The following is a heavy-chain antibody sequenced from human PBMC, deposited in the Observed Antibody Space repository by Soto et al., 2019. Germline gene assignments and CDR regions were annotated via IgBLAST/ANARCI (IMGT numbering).Heavy chain of an antibody. Sequence: EVQLLESGGGLVQPGGSLRLSCAASGFTFSSYAMSWVRQAPGKGLEWVSAISGSGGSTYYADSVKGRFTISRDNSKNTLYLQMKSLRAEDTAVYYCASTDCSSTSCPLDYRGQGTLVTVSS. CDR2: ISGSGGST. CDR3: ASTDCSSTSCPLDY. D-gene: IGHD2-2*01. V-gene: IGHV3-23*01. CDR1: GFTFSSYA. J-gene: IGHJ4*02.